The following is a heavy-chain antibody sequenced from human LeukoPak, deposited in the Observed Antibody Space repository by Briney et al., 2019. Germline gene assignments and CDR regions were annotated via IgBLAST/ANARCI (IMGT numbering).Heavy chain of an antibody. J-gene: IGHJ4*02. CDR3: TRRGNYGSGTKEY. CDR2: IKQDESEK. Sequence: PGGPLRLSCAASGFTFSSYWMTWVRQAPGKGLEWVANIKQDESEKYYVDSVKGRFTISRDNAKNLMYLQMNSLRVQDTALYYCTRRGNYGSGTKEYWGRGTLVTVAS. D-gene: IGHD3-10*01. V-gene: IGHV3-7*03. CDR1: GFTFSSYW.